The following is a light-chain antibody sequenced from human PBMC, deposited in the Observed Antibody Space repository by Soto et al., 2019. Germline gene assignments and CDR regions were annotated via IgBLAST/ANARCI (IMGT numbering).Light chain of an antibody. CDR1: QGISSW. V-gene: IGKV1-12*01. CDR3: QQFRSFPIT. J-gene: IGKJ5*01. CDR2: AAS. Sequence: DIQMTKSPPPWFAPEGERATITCLASQGISSWLAWYQQKPGKAPKLLIYAASSLQSGVPSRFSGSGSGTDFTLTISSLQPEDFATYYCQQFRSFPITFGQGTRLDTK.